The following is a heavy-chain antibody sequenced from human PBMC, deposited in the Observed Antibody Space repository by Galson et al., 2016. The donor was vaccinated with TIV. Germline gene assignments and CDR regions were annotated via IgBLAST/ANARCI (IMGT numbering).Heavy chain of an antibody. CDR2: IYWDDDK. CDR3: AHRHMPRSTGSDAFDM. V-gene: IGHV2-5*02. J-gene: IGHJ3*02. D-gene: IGHD3-9*01. CDR1: GFSLSTSGVG. Sequence: PALVTPTPTLTLTCSFSGFSLSTSGVGVAWIRQPPGKALEWIGLIYWDDDKNYRPSLKNRITITKDTSKNQVVLTMTNMNPVDTATYYCAHRHMPRSTGSDAFDMWGRGTMVIVSS.